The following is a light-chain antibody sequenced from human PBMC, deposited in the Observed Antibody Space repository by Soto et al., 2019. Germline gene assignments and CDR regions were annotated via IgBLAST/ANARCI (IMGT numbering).Light chain of an antibody. V-gene: IGKV3-11*01. CDR2: DVS. CDR1: QSVTSA. J-gene: IGKJ4*01. Sequence: EIVLTQSPATLSLSPGDRATLSCRASQSVTSALAWFQQKPGQAPRLLIYDVSRRATGIPARFSGSGSGTDFTLTINSLDPEDFAVYYCQQRTTWPTFGGGTKVEIK. CDR3: QQRTTWPT.